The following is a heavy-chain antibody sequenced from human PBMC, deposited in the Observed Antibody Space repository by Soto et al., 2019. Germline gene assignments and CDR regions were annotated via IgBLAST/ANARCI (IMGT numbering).Heavy chain of an antibody. Sequence: SETLSLTCAVYGGSFSVYHWSWIRQPPGKGLEWIGEINHSGSTNYNPSLKRRVTISVDTSKNQFSLKLSSVTAADTAVYYCARALWSGHYLSWGQGTLVTVSS. D-gene: IGHD3-3*01. V-gene: IGHV4-34*01. CDR3: ARALWSGHYLS. CDR1: GGSFSVYH. J-gene: IGHJ4*02. CDR2: INHSGST.